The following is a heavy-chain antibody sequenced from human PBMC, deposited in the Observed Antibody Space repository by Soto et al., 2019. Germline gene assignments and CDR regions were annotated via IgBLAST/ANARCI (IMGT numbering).Heavy chain of an antibody. V-gene: IGHV1-18*01. J-gene: IGHJ6*02. CDR3: ASEDPAPCYGYGMDF. Sequence: QVQLVQSGGEVKKPGASVKVSCKTSGYTFTTYGISWVRQAPGQGLEWMGWISGYNGNTNYAQKLRGRLTMTTDTTTSTADMEGKGLTAEETGVYYGASEDPAPCYGYGMDFWGQGRTVTVSS. CDR2: ISGYNGNT. D-gene: IGHD2-15*01. CDR1: GYTFTTYG.